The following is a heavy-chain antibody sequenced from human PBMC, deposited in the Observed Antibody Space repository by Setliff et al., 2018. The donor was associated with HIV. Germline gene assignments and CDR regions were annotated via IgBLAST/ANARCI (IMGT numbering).Heavy chain of an antibody. J-gene: IGHJ6*02. CDR1: GYSFTSYW. D-gene: IGHD6-19*01. Sequence: GESLKISCKGSGYSFTSYWINWVRQMPGKGLEWMGRIDPSDSYTNYNPSFQGHVTISADKSISTAYLQWSSLKASDTAMYYCARPLAVAGTDKYYYGMDVWGQGTTVTVSS. CDR3: ARPLAVAGTDKYYYGMDV. CDR2: IDPSDSYT. V-gene: IGHV5-10-1*01.